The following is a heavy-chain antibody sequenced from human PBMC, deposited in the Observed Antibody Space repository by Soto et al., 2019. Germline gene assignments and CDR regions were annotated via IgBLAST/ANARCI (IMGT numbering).Heavy chain of an antibody. CDR2: ISAYNGNT. CDR1: GYTFTSYG. V-gene: IGHV1-18*01. Sequence: ASVKVSCKASGYTFTSYGISWVRQAPGQGLEWMGWISAYNGNTNYAQKLQGRVTMTTDTSTSTAYMELRSLRSDDTAVYYCARGVYYDILTGYYHYFGYWGQGTLVTV. D-gene: IGHD3-9*01. CDR3: ARGVYYDILTGYYHYFGY. J-gene: IGHJ4*02.